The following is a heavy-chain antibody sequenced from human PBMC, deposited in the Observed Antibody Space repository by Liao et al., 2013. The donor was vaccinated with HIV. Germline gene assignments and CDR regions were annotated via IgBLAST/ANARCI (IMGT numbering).Heavy chain of an antibody. V-gene: IGHV4-59*01. J-gene: IGHJ4*02. CDR2: VHYSGNI. Sequence: QVQLQESGPGLVKSSETLSLTCTVSGDSITSSYWNWIRQPPGERLEWIGYVHYSGNIGYNPSLKSRVTLSVDTSKNQVSLKLSSVTAADTAVYYCARGTPLRYFDTYFFDYWGQGTLVTVSS. CDR1: GDSITSSY. D-gene: IGHD3-9*01. CDR3: ARGTPLRYFDTYFFDY.